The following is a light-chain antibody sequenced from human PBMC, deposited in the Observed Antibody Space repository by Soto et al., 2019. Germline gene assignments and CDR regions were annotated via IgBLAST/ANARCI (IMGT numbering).Light chain of an antibody. V-gene: IGLV1-44*01. CDR2: SNN. CDR3: ATWDDSLNGPV. CDR1: SSNIGSNT. J-gene: IGLJ3*02. Sequence: QPVLTQPPSASGTPGQRVTISCSGSSSNIGSNTVNWYQHLPGTAPKLLIYSNNQRPSGVPDRFSGSKSGTSASLAISGLQSEDEADYYCATWDDSLNGPVFGGGTKLTVL.